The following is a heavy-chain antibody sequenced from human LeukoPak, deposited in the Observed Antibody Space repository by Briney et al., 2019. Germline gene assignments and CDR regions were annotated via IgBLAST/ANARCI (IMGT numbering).Heavy chain of an antibody. V-gene: IGHV3-23*01. J-gene: IGHJ4*02. CDR3: ARDYADYVGYSFFDY. CDR1: GFTFNNYA. CDR2: ISGGGETT. D-gene: IGHD4-17*01. Sequence: GGSLRLSCAASGFTFNNYAMNWVRQAPGKGLEWVSSISGGGETTYYAGSAKGRFTISRDNSQNTLYLQMNSLRAEDTAVYYCARDYADYVGYSFFDYWGQGTLVTVSS.